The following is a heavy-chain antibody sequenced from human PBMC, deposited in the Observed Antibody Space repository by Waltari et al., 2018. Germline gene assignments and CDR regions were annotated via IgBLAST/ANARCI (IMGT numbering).Heavy chain of an antibody. V-gene: IGHV4-59*08. CDR2: IYYSGST. CDR1: GGSISSYS. CDR3: ARHTSISSSWYGYYFDY. D-gene: IGHD6-13*01. Sequence: QVQLQESGPGLVKPSETLSLTCTVSGGSISSYSWSWIRQPPGKGLEWIGYIYYSGSTNYNPSLKSRVTISVDTSKNQFSLKLSSVTAADTAVYYCARHTSISSSWYGYYFDYWGQGTLVTVSS. J-gene: IGHJ4*02.